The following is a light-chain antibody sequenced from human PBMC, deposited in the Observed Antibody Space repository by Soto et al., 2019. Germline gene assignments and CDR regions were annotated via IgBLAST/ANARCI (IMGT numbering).Light chain of an antibody. CDR3: QYFNKWPPMYT. V-gene: IGKV3-15*01. J-gene: IGKJ2*01. CDR2: DTS. CDR1: QSVTGN. Sequence: EIVMTQSPATLSVSPGDRATLSCRASQSVTGNLAWYQQKPGQSPRLLIYDTSTRATGVPARFSGSGSGTDYALPINGLQSEDFAVYYCQYFNKWPPMYTFGQGTKLEI.